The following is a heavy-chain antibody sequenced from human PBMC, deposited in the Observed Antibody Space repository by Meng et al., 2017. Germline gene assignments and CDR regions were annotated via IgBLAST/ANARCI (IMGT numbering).Heavy chain of an antibody. CDR3: ARSYGSGSYLSPMVRMNY. Sequence: SETLSLTCAVYGGSFSGYYWSWIRQPPGKGLEWIGEINHSGSTNYNPSLKSRVTISVDTSMNQFSLTLSSVTAADTAVYYCARSYGSGSYLSPMVRMNYWGQGKRVT. CDR2: INHSGST. D-gene: IGHD3-10*01. J-gene: IGHJ4*02. CDR1: GGSFSGYY. V-gene: IGHV4-34*01.